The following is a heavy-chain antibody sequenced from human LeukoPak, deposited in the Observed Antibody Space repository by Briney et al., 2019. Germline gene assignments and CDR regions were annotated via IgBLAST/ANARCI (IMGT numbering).Heavy chain of an antibody. J-gene: IGHJ6*03. Sequence: SETLSLTCAVYGGSFSGYYWSWIRQPPGKGLEWIGEINHSGSTNYNPSLKSRVTISVDKSKNQFSLKLSSVTAADTAVYYCARGSNYYGSGNCYYYYMDVWGKGTTVTVSS. CDR3: ARGSNYYGSGNCYYYYMDV. V-gene: IGHV4-34*01. D-gene: IGHD3-10*01. CDR1: GGSFSGYY. CDR2: INHSGST.